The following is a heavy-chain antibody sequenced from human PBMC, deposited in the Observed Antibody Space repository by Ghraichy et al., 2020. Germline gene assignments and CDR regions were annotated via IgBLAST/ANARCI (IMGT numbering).Heavy chain of an antibody. D-gene: IGHD2-2*01. Sequence: ASVKVSCKASGYTFTSYYMHWVRQAPGQGLEWMGIINPSGGSTSYAQKFQGRVTMTRDTSTSTVYMELSSLRSEDTAVYYCAREGPAAMYYYYYYGMDVWGQGTTVTVSS. CDR2: INPSGGST. CDR3: AREGPAAMYYYYYYGMDV. CDR1: GYTFTSYY. V-gene: IGHV1-46*01. J-gene: IGHJ6*02.